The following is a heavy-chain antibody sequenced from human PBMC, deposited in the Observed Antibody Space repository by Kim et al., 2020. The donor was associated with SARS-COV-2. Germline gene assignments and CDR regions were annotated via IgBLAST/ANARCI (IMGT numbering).Heavy chain of an antibody. V-gene: IGHV4-34*01. J-gene: IGHJ4*02. CDR1: GGSFSGYY. D-gene: IGHD6-13*01. CDR2: INHSGST. Sequence: SETLSLTCAVYGGSFSGYYWSWIRQPPGKGLEWIGEINHSGSTNYNPSLKSRVTISVDTSKNQFSLKLSSVPAADTAVYYCARERKSQQQLIFRPQLGRPFDYWGQGTLVTVSS. CDR3: ARERKSQQQLIFRPQLGRPFDY.